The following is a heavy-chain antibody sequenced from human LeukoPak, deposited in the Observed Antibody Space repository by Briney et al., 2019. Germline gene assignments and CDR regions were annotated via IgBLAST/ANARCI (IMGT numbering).Heavy chain of an antibody. Sequence: PSETLSLTCTVSGGSISSYHWSWIRQSPGKGLELIGYFYNSGSTNYNPSLKSRVTILVDTSRTQFSLRLSSVTAADTAVYYCARGGGCSGGSCYLFAYWGQGTLLTASS. CDR2: FYNSGST. CDR1: GGSISSYH. CDR3: ARGGGCSGGSCYLFAY. D-gene: IGHD2-15*01. V-gene: IGHV4-59*08. J-gene: IGHJ4*02.